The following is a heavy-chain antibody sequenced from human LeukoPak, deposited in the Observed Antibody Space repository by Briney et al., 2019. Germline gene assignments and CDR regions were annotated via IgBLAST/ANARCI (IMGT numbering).Heavy chain of an antibody. CDR2: IYYSGST. Sequence: PSETLSLTCTVSGGSISSSSYYWGWIRQPPGKGLEWIGSIYYSGSTYYNPSLKSRVTISVDTSKNQFSLKLSSVTAADTAVYYCARPGAMVRGVPFSYYYGMTSGAKGPRSPSP. D-gene: IGHD3-10*01. CDR3: ARPGAMVRGVPFSYYYGMTS. J-gene: IGHJ6*02. CDR1: GGSISSSSYY. V-gene: IGHV4-39*01.